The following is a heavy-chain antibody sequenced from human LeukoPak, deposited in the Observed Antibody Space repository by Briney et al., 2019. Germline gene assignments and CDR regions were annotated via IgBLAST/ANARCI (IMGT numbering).Heavy chain of an antibody. Sequence: GGSLRLSCAASGFTFSSYSMNWVRQAPGKGLEWVANIKYDGTHKFYADSVKGRFTISRDNAKNSLFLEMNSLRADDTAVYFCASSHDSSGNDWGQGTLVTVSS. D-gene: IGHD3-22*01. V-gene: IGHV3-7*01. CDR3: ASSHDSSGND. CDR2: IKYDGTHK. J-gene: IGHJ4*02. CDR1: GFTFSSYS.